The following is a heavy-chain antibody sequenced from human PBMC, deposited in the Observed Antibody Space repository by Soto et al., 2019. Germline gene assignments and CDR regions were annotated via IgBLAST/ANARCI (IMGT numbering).Heavy chain of an antibody. Sequence: GGSLRLSCAASGFTFSSYSMNWVRQAPGKGLEWVSSISSSSSYIYYADSVKGRFTISRDNAKNSLYLQMNSLRAEDTAVYYCASLIVVVTADWFDPWGQGTRGTVSS. J-gene: IGHJ5*02. CDR3: ASLIVVVTADWFDP. CDR2: ISSSSSYI. V-gene: IGHV3-21*01. D-gene: IGHD2-21*02. CDR1: GFTFSSYS.